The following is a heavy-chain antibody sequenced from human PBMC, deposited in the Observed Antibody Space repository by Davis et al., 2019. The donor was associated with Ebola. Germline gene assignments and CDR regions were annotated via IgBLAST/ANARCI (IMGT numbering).Heavy chain of an antibody. D-gene: IGHD3-16*02. CDR3: ARDDYIWGSYRSHFDY. Sequence: ASVKVSCKASGYTFTSYYMHWVRQAPGQGLEWMGIINPSGGSTSYAQKFQGRVTITADKSTSTAYMELSSLRSEDTAVYYCARDDYIWGSYRSHFDYWGQGTLVTVSS. CDR1: GYTFTSYY. J-gene: IGHJ4*02. CDR2: INPSGGST. V-gene: IGHV1-46*01.